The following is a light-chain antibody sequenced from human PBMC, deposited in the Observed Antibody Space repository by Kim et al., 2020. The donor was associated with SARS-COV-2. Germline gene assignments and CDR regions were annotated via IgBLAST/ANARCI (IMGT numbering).Light chain of an antibody. Sequence: GQSVTISCTGSRSDVGGYNYVSWYQRHPGKAPKLMIYEVSKRPSGVPDRFSGSKSGNTASLTVSGLQAEDEADYYCSSYAGSNIWVFGGGTKLTVL. CDR3: SSYAGSNIWV. CDR2: EVS. J-gene: IGLJ3*02. CDR1: RSDVGGYNY. V-gene: IGLV2-8*01.